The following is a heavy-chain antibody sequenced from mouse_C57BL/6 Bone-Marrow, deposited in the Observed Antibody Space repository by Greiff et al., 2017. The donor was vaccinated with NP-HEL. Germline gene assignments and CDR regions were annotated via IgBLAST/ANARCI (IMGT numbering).Heavy chain of an antibody. J-gene: IGHJ3*01. CDR1: GFNIKDDY. CDR2: IDPENGDT. D-gene: IGHD1-1*01. Sequence: EVKLMESGAELVRPGASVKLSCTASGFNIKDDYMHWVKQRPEQGLEWIGWIDPENGDTEYASKFQGKATITADTSSNTAYLQLSSLTSEDTAVYYCTTTYYYGSSQGWFAYWGQGTLVTVSA. V-gene: IGHV14-4*01. CDR3: TTTYYYGSSQGWFAY.